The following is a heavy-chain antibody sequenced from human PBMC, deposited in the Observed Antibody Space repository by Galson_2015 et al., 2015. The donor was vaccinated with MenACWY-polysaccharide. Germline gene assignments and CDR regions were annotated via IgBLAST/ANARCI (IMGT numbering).Heavy chain of an antibody. J-gene: IGHJ4*02. CDR1: GYTLTELS. Sequence: SCKASGYTLTELSMHWVRQAPGKGLEWMGGFDPEDGETIYAQKFQGRVTMTEDTSTDTAYMELSSLRSEDTAVYYCATAPASSVMITFGGVIAWGQGTLVTVSS. CDR2: FDPEDGET. CDR3: ATAPASSVMITFGGVIA. V-gene: IGHV1-24*01. D-gene: IGHD3-16*02.